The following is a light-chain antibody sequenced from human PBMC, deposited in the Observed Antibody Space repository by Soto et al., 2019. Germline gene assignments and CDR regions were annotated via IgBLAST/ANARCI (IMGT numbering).Light chain of an antibody. V-gene: IGLV2-11*01. CDR2: DVN. Sequence: SVLTQPRSVSGSPGQSVTISCTGTSNYVSWYQQHPGKAPKLIISDVNKRPSGVPDRFSGSKSGRTASLTISGLLAEDEADYYCCSFAGSYTSFVFATGTKVTV. J-gene: IGLJ1*01. CDR1: SNY. CDR3: CSFAGSYTSFV.